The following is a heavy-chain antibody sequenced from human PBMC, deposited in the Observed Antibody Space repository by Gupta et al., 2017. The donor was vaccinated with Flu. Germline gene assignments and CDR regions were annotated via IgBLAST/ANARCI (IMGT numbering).Heavy chain of an antibody. CDR2: IWYDGSNK. V-gene: IGHV3-33*01. J-gene: IGHJ6*02. D-gene: IGHD3-10*01. CDR3: ARLPMVRTYYYYGMDV. Sequence: HVQLVESGGGVVQPGRSLRLSCAASGFTFSSYGMHWVRQAPGKGLEWVAVIWYDGSNKYYADSVKGRFTISRDNSKNTLYLQMNSLRAEDTAVYYCARLPMVRTYYYYGMDVWGQGTTVTVSS. CDR1: GFTFSSYG.